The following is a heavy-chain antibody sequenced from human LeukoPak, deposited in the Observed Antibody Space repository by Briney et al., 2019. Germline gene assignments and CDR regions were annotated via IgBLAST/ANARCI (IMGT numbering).Heavy chain of an antibody. CDR3: RSSTSPHYYYYGMDV. J-gene: IGHJ6*04. V-gene: IGHV4-34*01. D-gene: IGHD2-2*01. CDR1: GVSFSGYY. CDR2: INHSGST. Sequence: SETLSLTCAVYGVSFSGYYWSWIRQPPGKGLEWIGEINHSGSTNYNPSLKSRVTISVDTSKNQFSLKLSSVTAADTAVYYCRSSTSPHYYYYGMDVWGKGTTVTVSS.